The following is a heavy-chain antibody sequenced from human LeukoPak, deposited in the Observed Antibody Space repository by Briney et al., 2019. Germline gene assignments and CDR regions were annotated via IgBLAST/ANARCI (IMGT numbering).Heavy chain of an antibody. J-gene: IGHJ4*02. CDR3: ARVFCSGGSCWQY. CDR1: GGSFSGYY. Sequence: PSETLSLTCAVYGGSFSGYYWSWIRQPPGKGLEWIGEINHSGSTNYNPSLKSRVTISVDTSKNQFSLKLSSVTAADPAVYYCARVFCSGGSCWQYWGQGTLVTVSS. D-gene: IGHD2-15*01. CDR2: INHSGST. V-gene: IGHV4-34*01.